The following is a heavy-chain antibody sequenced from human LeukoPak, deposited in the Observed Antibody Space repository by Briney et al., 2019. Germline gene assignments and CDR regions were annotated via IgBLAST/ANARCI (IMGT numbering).Heavy chain of an antibody. J-gene: IGHJ6*03. CDR3: AKHPNSRHRVFYYMDV. D-gene: IGHD2/OR15-2a*01. CDR1: GFTLRNYV. CDR2: ISDSGDRT. Sequence: PGGSLRLSCAASGFTLRNYVMSWARQAPGKGLEWVSVISDSGDRTYYADSVKGRFTISRDNSKNTLYLQMNSLRAEDTAVYYCAKHPNSRHRVFYYMDVWGKGTTVTVS. V-gene: IGHV3-23*01.